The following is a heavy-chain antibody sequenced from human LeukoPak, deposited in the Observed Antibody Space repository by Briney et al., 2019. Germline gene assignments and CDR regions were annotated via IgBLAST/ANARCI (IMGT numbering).Heavy chain of an antibody. CDR3: ARFIAAPYYFDY. Sequence: GGSLRLSCAVSGFTFSDYWMSWVRQAPGKGLEWVANIKQDGSEKYYVDSVKGRFTISRDNAKNSLYLQMNSLRAEDTAVYYCARFIAAPYYFDYWGRGTLVTVSS. J-gene: IGHJ4*02. V-gene: IGHV3-7*01. CDR2: IKQDGSEK. D-gene: IGHD6-13*01. CDR1: GFTFSDYW.